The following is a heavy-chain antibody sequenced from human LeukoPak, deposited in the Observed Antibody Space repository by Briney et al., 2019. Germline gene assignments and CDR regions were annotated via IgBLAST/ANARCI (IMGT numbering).Heavy chain of an antibody. CDR1: GGSISSYY. CDR3: AKDPDCTSGICYTFFDY. J-gene: IGHJ4*02. D-gene: IGHD2-8*01. Sequence: ETLSLTCTVSGGSISSYYWSWVRQAPGKGLEWVSAISGSGGSTYYADSVNGRFTISRDNSKNTLYLQMNSLRAEDTAVYYCAKDPDCTSGICYTFFDYWGQGTLVTVSS. CDR2: ISGSGGST. V-gene: IGHV3-23*01.